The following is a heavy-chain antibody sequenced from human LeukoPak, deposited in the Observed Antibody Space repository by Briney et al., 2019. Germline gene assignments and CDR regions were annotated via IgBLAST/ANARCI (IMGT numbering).Heavy chain of an antibody. CDR3: ARDKNPTMIVVVIPQPLPLYGMDV. V-gene: IGHV4-59*01. CDR2: IYYSGST. CDR1: GGSISSYY. J-gene: IGHJ6*02. D-gene: IGHD3-22*01. Sequence: SETLSLTCSVSGGSISSYYWSWIRQPPGKGLEWIGYIYYSGSTNYNPSLKSRVTISVDTSKNQFSLKLSSVTAADTAVYYCARDKNPTMIVVVIPQPLPLYGMDVWGQGTTVTVSS.